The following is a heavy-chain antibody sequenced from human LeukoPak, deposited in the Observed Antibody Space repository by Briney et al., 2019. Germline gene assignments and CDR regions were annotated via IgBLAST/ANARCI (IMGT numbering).Heavy chain of an antibody. V-gene: IGHV1-69*05. D-gene: IGHD2-2*01. CDR1: GGTFSSYA. CDR2: IIPIFGTA. Sequence: SVKVSCKASGGTFSSYAISWVRQAPGQGLERVGGIIPIFGTANYAQKFQGRVTITTDESTSTAYMELSSLRSEDTAVYYCASGVPAAIDDAFDIWGQGTMVTVSS. CDR3: ASGVPAAIDDAFDI. J-gene: IGHJ3*02.